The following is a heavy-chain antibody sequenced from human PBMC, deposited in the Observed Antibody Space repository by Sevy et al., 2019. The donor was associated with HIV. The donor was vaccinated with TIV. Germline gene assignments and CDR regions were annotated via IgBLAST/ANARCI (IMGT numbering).Heavy chain of an antibody. J-gene: IGHJ4*02. V-gene: IGHV4-39*01. Sequence: SETLSLTCSVSDDSISSSNYFWGWIRQPPGKGLEWIGSIYYTATTYYNPSLKGRFTLSVDTSKKQFSLKLSSVTAADTAVYYCARHGSWSFYFDYWGQGILVTVSS. CDR3: ARHGSWSFYFDY. CDR2: IYYTATT. CDR1: DDSISSSNYF. D-gene: IGHD6-13*01.